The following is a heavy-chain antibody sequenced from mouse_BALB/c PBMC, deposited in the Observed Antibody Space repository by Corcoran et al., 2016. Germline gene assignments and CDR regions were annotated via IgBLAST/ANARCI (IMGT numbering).Heavy chain of an antibody. Sequence: EVLPQQSGPELVKPGASVKIPCKASGYTFTDYNMDWVKQSHGKSLEWIGDINPNNGGTIYNQKFKGKATLTVDKSSSTAYMELRSLTSEDTAVYYCARSDYGFDYWGQGTTLTVSS. D-gene: IGHD2-4*01. CDR1: GYTFTDYN. CDR3: ARSDYGFDY. V-gene: IGHV1-18*01. CDR2: INPNNGGT. J-gene: IGHJ2*01.